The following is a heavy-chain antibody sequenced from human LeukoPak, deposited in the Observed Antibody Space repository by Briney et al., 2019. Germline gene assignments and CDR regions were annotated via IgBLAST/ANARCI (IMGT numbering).Heavy chain of an antibody. CDR1: APDNTGYY. CDR3: ARGPDAFDI. J-gene: IGHJ3*02. CDR2: INPNSGGT. V-gene: IGHV1-2*02. Sequence: ASVKESCKASAPDNTGYYIHCVRLAPGQGLEWMGWINPNSGGTNYAQKFQGRVTMTRDTSISTAYMELSRLRSDDTAVYYCARGPDAFDIWGQGTMVTVSS.